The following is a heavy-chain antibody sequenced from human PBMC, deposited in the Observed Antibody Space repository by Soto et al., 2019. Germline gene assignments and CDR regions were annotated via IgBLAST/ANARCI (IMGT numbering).Heavy chain of an antibody. CDR2: INSDGSST. CDR1: GFTFSSYW. D-gene: IGHD2-15*01. CDR3: AVGYCSGGSCQFDY. J-gene: IGHJ4*02. Sequence: GGSLRLSCAASGFTFSSYWMHWVRQAPGKGLVWVSRINSDGSSTSYADSVKGRFTISRDNAKNTLYLQMNSLRAEDTAVYYCAVGYCSGGSCQFDYWGQGTLVTVSS. V-gene: IGHV3-74*01.